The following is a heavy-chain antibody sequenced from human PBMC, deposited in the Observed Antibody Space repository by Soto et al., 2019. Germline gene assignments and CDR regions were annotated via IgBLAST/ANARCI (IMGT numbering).Heavy chain of an antibody. V-gene: IGHV1-18*01. CDR2: ISAHNGNT. CDR1: GYAFTTYG. J-gene: IGHJ4*02. CDR3: ARGRYGDY. Sequence: QVHLVQSGAEVKKPGASVKVSCKGSGYAFTTYGITWVRQAPGQGLEWMGWISAHNGNTNYAQKHQGRGTGTRDTSTSTAYMELRSLRSDDTAVYYCARGRYGDYWGQGALVTVSS. D-gene: IGHD1-1*01.